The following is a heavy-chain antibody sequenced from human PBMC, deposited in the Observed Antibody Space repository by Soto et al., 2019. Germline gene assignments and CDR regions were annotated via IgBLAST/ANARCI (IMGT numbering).Heavy chain of an antibody. V-gene: IGHV4-59*08. CDR3: ARNYGDSFDY. J-gene: IGHJ4*02. Sequence: QMQLQESGPGLVKPSETLSLTCTVSGGSISSYYWSWIRQPPGKGLEWVGYIYYSGSTNYNPSLKSRVTMSVDTSKNQFSLKLSSVTAADTAVYYCARNYGDSFDYWGQGTLVTVSS. CDR1: GGSISSYY. D-gene: IGHD4-17*01. CDR2: IYYSGST.